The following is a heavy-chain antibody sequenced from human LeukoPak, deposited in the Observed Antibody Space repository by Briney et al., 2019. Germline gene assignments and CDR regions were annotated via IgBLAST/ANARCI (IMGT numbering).Heavy chain of an antibody. CDR1: GFTFSTYG. CDR2: ISHTSDAI. D-gene: IGHD3-22*01. V-gene: IGHV3-48*02. Sequence: GGSLRLSCAASGFTFSTYGMNWVRQAPGKGLEWVSYISHTSDAIYYPDSVKGRFTISRDNAKNSLYLQMNSLRDEDTAVYYCARASPSGYAYWGQGTLVTVSS. J-gene: IGHJ4*02. CDR3: ARASPSGYAY.